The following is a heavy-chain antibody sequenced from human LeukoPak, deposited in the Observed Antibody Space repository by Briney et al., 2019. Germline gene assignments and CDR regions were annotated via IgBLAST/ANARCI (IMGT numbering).Heavy chain of an antibody. CDR1: GGSFSGYY. CDR2: INHSGST. V-gene: IGHV4-34*01. D-gene: IGHD1-26*01. J-gene: IGHJ6*03. CDR3: ARGKGGSYYGSYYYYYYMDV. Sequence: PSETLSLTCAVYGGSFSGYYWSWIRQPPGKGLEWIGEINHSGSTNYNPSLKSRVTISVDTSKNQFSLKLSSVTAADTAVYYCARGKGGSYYGSYYYYYYMDVWGKGTTVTVSS.